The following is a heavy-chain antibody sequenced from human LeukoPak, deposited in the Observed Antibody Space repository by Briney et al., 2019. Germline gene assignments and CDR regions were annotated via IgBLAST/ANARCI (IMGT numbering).Heavy chain of an antibody. J-gene: IGHJ4*02. Sequence: GRSLRLSCAASGFTLTTFPMHWVRQPPGKGLEWVAVISYDGTDKYYADSVKGRFTISRDNSKSTLYLQMDSLRAEDTAVYYCASPNSMAGTHYFHYWGQGTLVTVSS. CDR2: ISYDGTDK. V-gene: IGHV3-30*04. CDR1: GFTLTTFP. CDR3: ASPNSMAGTHYFHY. D-gene: IGHD6-19*01.